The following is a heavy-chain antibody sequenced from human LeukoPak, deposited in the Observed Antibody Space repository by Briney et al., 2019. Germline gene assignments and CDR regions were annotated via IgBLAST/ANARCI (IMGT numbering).Heavy chain of an antibody. CDR3: AQRRPDSSGYYYSYYYYYMDV. Sequence: GGSLRLSCAASGFTFSSYAMSWVRQAPGKGLEWVSAISGSGGSTYYADSVKGRFTISRDNSKNTLYLQMNSLRAEDTAVYYCAQRRPDSSGYYYSYYYYYMDVWGKGTTVTVSS. V-gene: IGHV3-23*01. D-gene: IGHD3-22*01. J-gene: IGHJ6*03. CDR1: GFTFSSYA. CDR2: ISGSGGST.